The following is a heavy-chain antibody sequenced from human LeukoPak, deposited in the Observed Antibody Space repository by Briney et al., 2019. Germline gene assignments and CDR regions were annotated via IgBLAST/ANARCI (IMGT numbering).Heavy chain of an antibody. J-gene: IGHJ6*03. CDR2: IWYDGSNK. V-gene: IGHV3-33*01. D-gene: IGHD3-10*01. CDR1: GFTLSSYG. CDR3: ARDYYGSGRDYYYYYMDV. Sequence: PGGSLRLSCAASGFTLSSYGMHWVRQAPGKGLEWVAVIWYDGSNKYYADSVKGRFTISRDNSKNTLYLQMNSLRAEDTAVYYCARDYYGSGRDYYYYYMDVWGKGTTVTVSS.